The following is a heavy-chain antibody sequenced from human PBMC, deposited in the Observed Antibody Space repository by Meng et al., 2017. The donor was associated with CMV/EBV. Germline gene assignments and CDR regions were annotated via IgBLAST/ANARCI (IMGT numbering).Heavy chain of an antibody. V-gene: IGHV3-23*01. D-gene: IGHD2-2*01. CDR2: IDNSGGST. CDR1: GFTFSTYA. J-gene: IGHJ4*02. CDR3: AKEETSLIVVVPALVDY. Sequence: GESLKISCAASGFTFSTYAMSWVRQAPGKGLGWVSAIDNSGGSTYYADSVKGRFTISRDNSKSTLYLQMNILRAEDTAVYYCAKEETSLIVVVPALVDYWGLGTLVTVYS.